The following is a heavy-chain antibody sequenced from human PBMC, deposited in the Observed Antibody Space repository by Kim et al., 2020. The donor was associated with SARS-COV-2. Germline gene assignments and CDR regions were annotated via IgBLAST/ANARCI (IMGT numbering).Heavy chain of an antibody. V-gene: IGHV3-53*01. J-gene: IGHJ4*02. CDR1: GFTVSSNY. CDR2: IYSGGST. D-gene: IGHD3-22*01. Sequence: GSLRLSCAASGFTVSSNYMSWVRQAPGKGLEWVSVIYSGGSTYYADSVKGRFTISRDNSKNTLYLQMNSLRAEDTAVYYCARVESYYDSSGYYYFNDYWGQGTLVTVSS. CDR3: ARVESYYDSSGYYYFNDY.